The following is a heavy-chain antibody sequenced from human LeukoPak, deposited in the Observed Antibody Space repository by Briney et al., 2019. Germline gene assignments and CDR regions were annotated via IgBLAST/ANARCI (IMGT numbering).Heavy chain of an antibody. V-gene: IGHV3-48*01. Sequence: GGSLRLSCAASGFTFSSYSMNWVRQAPGKGLEWVSYISSSSSTIYYADSVKGRFTISRDNAKNSLYLQMNSLRAEDTAVYYCARDTSWYSLDYWGQGTLVTVSS. D-gene: IGHD6-13*01. CDR1: GFTFSSYS. CDR3: ARDTSWYSLDY. J-gene: IGHJ4*02. CDR2: ISSSSSTI.